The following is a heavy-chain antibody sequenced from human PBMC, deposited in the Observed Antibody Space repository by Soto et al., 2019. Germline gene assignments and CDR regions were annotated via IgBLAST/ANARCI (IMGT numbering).Heavy chain of an antibody. CDR3: AHPRGYGVFDAYDI. J-gene: IGHJ3*02. V-gene: IGHV3-23*01. CDR1: GFTFSYYA. Sequence: GGSLRLSCAASGFTFSYYAMMWVRQAPGKGLEWVSAISGSGDYTYYADSVKGRFTISRDNSINTLFLRMSSLRIEDTAVYYCAHPRGYGVFDAYDIWGQGTMVTVSS. D-gene: IGHD4-17*01. CDR2: ISGSGDYT.